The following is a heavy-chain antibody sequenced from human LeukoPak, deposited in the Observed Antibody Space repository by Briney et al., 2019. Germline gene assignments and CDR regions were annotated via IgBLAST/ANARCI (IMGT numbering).Heavy chain of an antibody. V-gene: IGHV1-69*13. CDR3: ARDYGDYLFDY. J-gene: IGHJ4*02. CDR1: GGTFSSYA. CDR2: IIPIFATA. Sequence: SVKVSCKASGGTFSSYAINWVRQAPGQGLEWMGGIIPIFATANYAQKFQGRVTITADESTSTAYMELSSLRSEDTAVYCCARDYGDYLFDYWGQGTLVTVSS. D-gene: IGHD4-17*01.